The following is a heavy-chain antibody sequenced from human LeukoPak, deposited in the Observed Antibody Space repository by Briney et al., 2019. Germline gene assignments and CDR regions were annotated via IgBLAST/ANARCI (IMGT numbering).Heavy chain of an antibody. V-gene: IGHV3-23*01. CDR3: AKWGDFDVLTGYYIPDF. CDR1: GFTFSNYA. CDR2: ITGSGGNT. Sequence: GSLRLSCAASGFTFSNYAMSWVRQAPGKGLEWVSAITGSGGNTYYADSVKGRFTISRDNSKNTLYLQMNSLRDEDTAVYYCAKWGDFDVLTGYYIPDFWGQGTLVTVSS. D-gene: IGHD3-9*01. J-gene: IGHJ4*02.